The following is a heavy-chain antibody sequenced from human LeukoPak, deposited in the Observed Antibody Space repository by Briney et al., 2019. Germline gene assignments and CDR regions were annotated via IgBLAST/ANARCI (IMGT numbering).Heavy chain of an antibody. Sequence: SVKVSCKASGGTFSSYAISWVRQAPGQGLEWMGGIIPIFGTANYAQKFQGRVTITADKSTSKAYMELSSLRSEDTAVYYCARDLPYSSSWHDAFDIWGQGTMVTVSS. V-gene: IGHV1-69*06. CDR3: ARDLPYSSSWHDAFDI. CDR2: IIPIFGTA. D-gene: IGHD6-13*01. J-gene: IGHJ3*02. CDR1: GGTFSSYA.